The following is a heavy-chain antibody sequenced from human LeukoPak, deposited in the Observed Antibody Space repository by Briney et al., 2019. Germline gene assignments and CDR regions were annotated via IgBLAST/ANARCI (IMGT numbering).Heavy chain of an antibody. J-gene: IGHJ2*01. V-gene: IGHV3-33*01. CDR2: IWYDASNE. D-gene: IGHD1-1*01. CDR3: VRDGRMGSPQWYFDV. Sequence: GGSLRLSCAASGFTFSSYVIHWVRQAPGKGLEWVAVIWYDASNEHYADSVKGRCTISRDNSKNTVYLQMNSLRAEDTAVYYCVRDGRMGSPQWYFDVWGRGTLVTVSS. CDR1: GFTFSSYV.